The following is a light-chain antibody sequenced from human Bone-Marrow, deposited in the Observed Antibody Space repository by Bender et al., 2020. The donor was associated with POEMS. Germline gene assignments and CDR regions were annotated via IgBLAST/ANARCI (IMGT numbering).Light chain of an antibody. V-gene: IGLV3-25*02. J-gene: IGLJ3*02. Sequence: SSDLTQPPSVSVSPGQTARITCSGDALPRQFTYWFQQKPGQAPVLVIYKDVERPSGIPERFAASSSGTTVTLTISGVEAGDEADYYCQVWESNSNHWVFGGGTRLIVL. CDR2: KDV. CDR1: ALPRQF. CDR3: QVWESNSNHWV.